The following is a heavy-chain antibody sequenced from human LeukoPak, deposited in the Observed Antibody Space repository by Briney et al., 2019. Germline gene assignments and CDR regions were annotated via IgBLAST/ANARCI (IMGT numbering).Heavy chain of an antibody. V-gene: IGHV3-74*01. CDR3: ARASGYSSSWYYFDY. Sequence: GGSLRLPCAASGFTFSSYWMHWVRQAPGKGLVWVSRINSDGSSTSYADSVKGRFTISRDNAKNTLYLQMNSLRAEDTAVYYCARASGYSSSWYYFDYWGQGTLVTVSS. D-gene: IGHD6-13*01. J-gene: IGHJ4*02. CDR1: GFTFSSYW. CDR2: INSDGSST.